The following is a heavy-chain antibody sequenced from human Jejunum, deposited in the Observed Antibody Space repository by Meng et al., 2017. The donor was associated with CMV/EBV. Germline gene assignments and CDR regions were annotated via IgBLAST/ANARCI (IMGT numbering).Heavy chain of an antibody. J-gene: IGHJ5*02. D-gene: IGHD3-3*01. Sequence: LTFPYAWMNWVRQAAGKGLEWVCSIKTQIDAETTDYSTPVKGRFTISRDDSKNMVYLQMTSLKSEDTAVYYCTTGHVEGRVTTIGALAWGQGTLVTVSS. CDR1: LTFPYAW. V-gene: IGHV3-15*01. CDR2: IKTQIDAETT. CDR3: TTGHVEGRVTTIGALA.